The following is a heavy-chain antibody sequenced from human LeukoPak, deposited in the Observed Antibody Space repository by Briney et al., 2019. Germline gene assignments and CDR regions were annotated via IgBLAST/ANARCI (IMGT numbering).Heavy chain of an antibody. CDR3: VKVESISIFGVAPRYFDL. J-gene: IGHJ2*01. V-gene: IGHV3-9*01. Sequence: GVSLRLSCAASGLTFDDYAMPWVRQAPGKGLEWVSGINWNSDKIVFADSVKGRFNISRDNAKKSLYLQMNSLRVDDTAFYYCVKVESISIFGVAPRYFDLWGRGTLVTVSS. CDR1: GLTFDDYA. D-gene: IGHD3-3*01. CDR2: INWNSDKI.